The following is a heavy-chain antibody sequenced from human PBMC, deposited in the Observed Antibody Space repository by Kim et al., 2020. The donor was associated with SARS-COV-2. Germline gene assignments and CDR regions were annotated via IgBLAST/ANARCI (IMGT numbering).Heavy chain of an antibody. CDR1: GSSVRSSY. CDR3: SSSTVGAYFDY. V-gene: IGHV3-53*01. CDR2: IHDAGST. D-gene: IGHD1-26*01. J-gene: IGHJ4*02. Sequence: GGSLRLSCAVSGSSVRSSYMTWVRQAPGKGLEWVSAIHDAGSTYYADSVKGRFTISRDIPKDTLYLQMNSLRAEDTAVYYCSSSTVGAYFDYLGQGSLVTGSS.